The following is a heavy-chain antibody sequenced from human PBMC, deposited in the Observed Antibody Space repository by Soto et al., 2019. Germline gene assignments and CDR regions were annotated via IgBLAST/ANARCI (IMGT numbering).Heavy chain of an antibody. CDR1: GFTFSSYA. V-gene: IGHV3-23*01. J-gene: IGHJ4*01. Sequence: GGSLRLSCAASGFTFSSYAMSWVRQAPGKGLEWVSAISGSGGSTYYADSVKGRFTISRDNSKNTLYLQMNSLRAEDTAVYYCSKGYRSCGSDGGVIDFSGQGTLLTVSS. CDR3: SKGYRSCGSDGGVIDF. CDR2: ISGSGGST. D-gene: IGHD3-16*01.